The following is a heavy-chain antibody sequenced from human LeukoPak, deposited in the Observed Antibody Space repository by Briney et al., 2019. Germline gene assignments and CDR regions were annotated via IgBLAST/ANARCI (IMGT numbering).Heavy chain of an antibody. CDR1: GFIFSSYW. J-gene: IGHJ4*02. Sequence: GGSLRLSCAASGFIFSSYWMHWVRQGPGKGLVWVSRIKTDGSSTSYADSVKGRFTISRDNAKNTLYLQVNSLRAEDTAVYYCARGGSYFDYWGQGTLVTVSS. V-gene: IGHV3-74*01. CDR3: ARGGSYFDY. CDR2: IKTDGSST.